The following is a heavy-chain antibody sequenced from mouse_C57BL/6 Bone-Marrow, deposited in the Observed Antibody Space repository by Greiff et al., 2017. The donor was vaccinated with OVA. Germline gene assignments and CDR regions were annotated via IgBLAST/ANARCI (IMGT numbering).Heavy chain of an antibody. CDR2: IRSKSNNYAT. Sequence: EVQGVESGGGLVQPKGSLKLSCAASGFSFNTYAMNWVRQAPGKGLEWVARIRSKSNNYATYYADSVKDRFTISRDDSESMLYLQMNNLKTEDTAMYYCVRHGSPLLRYAMDYWGQGTSVTVSS. V-gene: IGHV10-1*01. CDR3: VRHGSPLLRYAMDY. D-gene: IGHD1-2*01. J-gene: IGHJ4*01. CDR1: GFSFNTYA.